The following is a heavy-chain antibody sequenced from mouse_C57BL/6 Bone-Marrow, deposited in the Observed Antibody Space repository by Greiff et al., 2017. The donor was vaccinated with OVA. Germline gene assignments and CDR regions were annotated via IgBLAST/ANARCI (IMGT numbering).Heavy chain of an antibody. CDR3: ASPYGSSYWYFDV. V-gene: IGHV1-50*01. CDR2: IDPSDSYT. D-gene: IGHD1-1*01. Sequence: QVQLQQPGAELVKPGASVKLSCKASGYTFTSYWMQWVKQRPGQGLEWIGEIDPSDSYTNYNQKFKGQATLTVDTSSRTADMQLSSLTSEDSAVYYCASPYGSSYWYFDVWGTGTTVTVSS. CDR1: GYTFTSYW. J-gene: IGHJ1*03.